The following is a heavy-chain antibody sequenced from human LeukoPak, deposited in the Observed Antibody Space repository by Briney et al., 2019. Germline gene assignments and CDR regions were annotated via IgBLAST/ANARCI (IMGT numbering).Heavy chain of an antibody. CDR1: GFTFDDYT. CDR2: ISWDGGST. Sequence: QPGGSLRLSCAASGFTFDDYTMHWVRQAPGKGLEWVSLISWDGGSTYYADSVKGRFTISRDNSKNTVYLQVISLTAEDTAVYYCAKDDAWLRFGEWSQGTLVTVSS. CDR3: AKDDAWLRFGE. D-gene: IGHD3-10*01. V-gene: IGHV3-43*01. J-gene: IGHJ4*02.